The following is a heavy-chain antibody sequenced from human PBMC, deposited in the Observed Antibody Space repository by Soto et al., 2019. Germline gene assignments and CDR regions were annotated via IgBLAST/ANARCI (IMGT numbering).Heavy chain of an antibody. CDR3: ARLRYCTNGVCPRKPSDY. CDR1: GDSVSSHRAA. J-gene: IGHJ4*02. CDR2: TYYRSKWYN. D-gene: IGHD2-8*01. V-gene: IGHV6-1*01. Sequence: PQTLSLTCAISGDSVSSHRAAWNWIRQSPSRGLEWLGRTYYRSKWYNDYAVSVRSRITIHPDTSKNPFSLQLNSVTPEDTAVYYCARLRYCTNGVCPRKPSDYWGQGTLVTVSS.